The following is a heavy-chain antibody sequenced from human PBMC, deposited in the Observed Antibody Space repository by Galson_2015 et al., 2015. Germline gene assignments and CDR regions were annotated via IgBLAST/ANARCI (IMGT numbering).Heavy chain of an antibody. Sequence: SLRLSCAASGFTFSSYAMSWVRQAPGKGLEWVSAISGSGGSTYYADSVKGRFTISRDNSKNTLYLQMNSLRAEDTAVYYCASPLLGTMIVVVISPVGYWGQGTLVTVPS. CDR1: GFTFSSYA. V-gene: IGHV3-23*01. CDR3: ASPLLGTMIVVVISPVGY. CDR2: ISGSGGST. J-gene: IGHJ4*02. D-gene: IGHD3-22*01.